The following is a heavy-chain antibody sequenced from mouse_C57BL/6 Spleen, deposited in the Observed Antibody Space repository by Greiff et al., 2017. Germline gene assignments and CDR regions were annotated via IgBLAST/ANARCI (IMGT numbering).Heavy chain of an antibody. CDR3: TTPFYGNCDD. J-gene: IGHJ2*01. CDR1: GFNIKDDY. Sequence: VQLQQSGAELVRPGASVKLSCTASGFNIKDDYMHWVKQRPEQGLAWIGWLDPESGDTEYASKFQGKATITADTSSNTAYLQLSSLTSEDTAVXYCTTPFYGNCDDWGQGTTLTVAS. D-gene: IGHD2-1*01. V-gene: IGHV14-4*01. CDR2: LDPESGDT.